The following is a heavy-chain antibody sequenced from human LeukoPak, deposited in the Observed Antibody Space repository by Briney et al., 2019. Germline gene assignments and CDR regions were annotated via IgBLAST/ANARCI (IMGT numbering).Heavy chain of an antibody. D-gene: IGHD6-25*01. CDR1: GYTFTSYD. J-gene: IGHJ4*02. Sequence: ASVKVSCKAPGYTFTSYDINWVRQATGQGLEWMGWMNPNSGNTGYAQKFQGRVTMTRNTSISTAYMELSSLRSEDTAVYYCARGKGVSSGQLFDYWGQGTLVTVSS. CDR2: MNPNSGNT. CDR3: ARGKGVSSGQLFDY. V-gene: IGHV1-8*01.